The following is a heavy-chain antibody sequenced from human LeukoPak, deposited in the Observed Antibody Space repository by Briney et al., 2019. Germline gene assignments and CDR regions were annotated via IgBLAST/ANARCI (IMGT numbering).Heavy chain of an antibody. V-gene: IGHV4-38-2*02. CDR2: IYYSGST. CDR3: ARTRYYYNSRSYGAPYYFDY. D-gene: IGHD3-10*01. Sequence: SETLSLTCSVSGYSISSGFYWGWIRQPPGKGLEWIGSIYYSGSTYYNPSLKSRVTISVDTSKNQFSLKLSSVTAADTAVYYCARTRYYYNSRSYGAPYYFDYWGQGTLVTVSS. CDR1: GYSISSGFY. J-gene: IGHJ4*02.